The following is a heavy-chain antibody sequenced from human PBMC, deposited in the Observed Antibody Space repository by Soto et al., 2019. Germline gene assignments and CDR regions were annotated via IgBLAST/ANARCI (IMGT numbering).Heavy chain of an antibody. CDR3: AHSHFEILTGPFDS. D-gene: IGHD3-9*01. V-gene: IGHV2-5*02. CDR1: GFSLNNDGAT. CDR2: IYWDDDK. J-gene: IGHJ5*01. Sequence: SCPTLVDPTPNLPLTCTCSGFSLNNDGATVGWVRQPPGQSLGWFALIYWDDDKRYTPSLKKRLTVTKDTSKNQVILTMTNMNPVDTATYYCAHSHFEILTGPFDSWGQGALVTVSS.